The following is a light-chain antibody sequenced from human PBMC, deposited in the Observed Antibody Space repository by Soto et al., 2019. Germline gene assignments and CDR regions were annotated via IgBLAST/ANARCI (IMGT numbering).Light chain of an antibody. CDR1: SGHSNYA. CDR3: QPWGSGIVV. J-gene: IGLJ2*01. Sequence: QLVLTQSPSASASLGASVKLTCTLSSGHSNYAIAWHQQQSEKGPRYLMKLNSDGSHSKGDGIPDRFSGSSSGAERYLTISSLQSADEADYYCQPWGSGIVVFGVGTQLTVL. V-gene: IGLV4-69*01. CDR2: LNSDGSH.